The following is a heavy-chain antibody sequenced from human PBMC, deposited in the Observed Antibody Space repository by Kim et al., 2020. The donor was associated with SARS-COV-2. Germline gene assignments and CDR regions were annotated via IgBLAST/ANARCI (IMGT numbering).Heavy chain of an antibody. CDR1: GYSFTSYW. CDR3: ARSPTPSDWFDP. CDR2: IDPSDSYT. V-gene: IGHV5-10-1*01. J-gene: IGHJ5*02. Sequence: GESLQISCKGSGYSFTSYWISWVRQMPGKGLEWMGRIDPSDSYTNYSPSFQGHVTISADKSISTAYLQWSSLKASDTAMYYCARSPTPSDWFDPWGQGTLVTVSS.